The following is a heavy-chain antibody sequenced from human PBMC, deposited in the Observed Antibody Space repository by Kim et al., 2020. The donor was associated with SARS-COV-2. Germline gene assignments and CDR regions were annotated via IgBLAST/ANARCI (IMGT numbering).Heavy chain of an antibody. D-gene: IGHD7-27*01. J-gene: IGHJ4*02. Sequence: GGSLRLSCATSGFTFSSFAMHWVRQAPGKGLEWVSVIWYDGSKRFYADSVKGRFTISRDNSMNTLYLQMMSLRAEDTAVYYCAKELTGDASGFYYWGQGT. CDR3: AKELTGDASGFYY. V-gene: IGHV3-33*06. CDR1: GFTFSSFA. CDR2: IWYDGSKR.